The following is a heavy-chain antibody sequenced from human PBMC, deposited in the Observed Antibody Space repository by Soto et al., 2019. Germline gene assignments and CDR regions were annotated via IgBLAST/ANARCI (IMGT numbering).Heavy chain of an antibody. V-gene: IGHV3-23*01. CDR3: AKVLSKNYYYPFDF. Sequence: GGSLSLSGPPSGFTFSDYAITWVRQAPGKGLEWVSTISGGSSVTYYGDSVKGRFTISRDNAKKTLFLQLNRLSAEDTATYYCAKVLSKNYYYPFDFWGQGTQVTVSS. D-gene: IGHD3-10*01. CDR2: ISGGSSVT. CDR1: GFTFSDYA. J-gene: IGHJ4*02.